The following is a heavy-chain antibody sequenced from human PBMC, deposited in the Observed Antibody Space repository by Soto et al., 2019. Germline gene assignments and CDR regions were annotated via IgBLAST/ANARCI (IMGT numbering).Heavy chain of an antibody. V-gene: IGHV1-18*01. CDR1: GYTFTNYG. CDR2: ISAYNGRA. CDR3: ARLVVSHLYYFDY. Sequence: QLQLVQSGVEVKTPGASVKVSCKASGYTFTNYGFTWVRQAPGQGLEWMGWISAYNGRADYAEKFQGRVSMTTDTSTSTGYMELRSLRSDDTAVYYSARLVVSHLYYFDYWGQGTLVTVSS. D-gene: IGHD3-16*02. J-gene: IGHJ4*02.